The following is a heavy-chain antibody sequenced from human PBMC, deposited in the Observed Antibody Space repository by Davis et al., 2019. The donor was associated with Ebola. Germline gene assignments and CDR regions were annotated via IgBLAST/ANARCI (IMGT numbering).Heavy chain of an antibody. V-gene: IGHV4-59*08. Sequence: MPSETLSLTCTASGGSISSYYWSWIRQPPGKGLEWIGYIYYSGSTNYNPSLKSRVTISVDTSKNQFSLKLSSVTAADTAVYYCARTIVGWSHDYWGQGTLVTVSS. CDR2: IYYSGST. D-gene: IGHD2-15*01. J-gene: IGHJ4*02. CDR3: ARTIVGWSHDY. CDR1: GGSISSYY.